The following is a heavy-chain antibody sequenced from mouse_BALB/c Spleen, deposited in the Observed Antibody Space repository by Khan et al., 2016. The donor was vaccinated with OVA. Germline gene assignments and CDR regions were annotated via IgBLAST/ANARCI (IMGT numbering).Heavy chain of an antibody. CDR1: GYTFTDYV. CDR3: ARPSIHYYGYNAMDY. J-gene: IGHJ4*01. Sequence: QVQLQQSGPELVKPGASVKMSCKASGYTFTDYVISWVKQRTGQGLEWIGEIYPGSGSTYYNEKFKGKATLTADKSSNTDYMQLSSLTSEDSAVYFCARPSIHYYGYNAMDYWGQGTSVTVSS. CDR2: IYPGSGST. V-gene: IGHV1-77*01. D-gene: IGHD1-2*01.